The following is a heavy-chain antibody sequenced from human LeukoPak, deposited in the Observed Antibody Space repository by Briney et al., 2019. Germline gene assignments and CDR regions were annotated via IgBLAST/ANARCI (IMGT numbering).Heavy chain of an antibody. D-gene: IGHD1-26*01. CDR3: AKDSSGNYSTELDY. V-gene: IGHV3-21*01. Sequence: GGSLRLSCAASGFTFSASTMNWVRQAPGKGLEWVSSIDSSGVSTFCVASLRGRFTISRDNAKNTLYLQMNSLRAEDTAVYYCAKDSSGNYSTELDYWGQGTLVTVSS. CDR1: GFTFSAST. CDR2: IDSSGVST. J-gene: IGHJ4*02.